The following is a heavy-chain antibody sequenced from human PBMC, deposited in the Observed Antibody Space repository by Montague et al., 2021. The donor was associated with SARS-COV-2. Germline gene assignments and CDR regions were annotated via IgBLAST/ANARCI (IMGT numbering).Heavy chain of an antibody. CDR3: AHRHYTVATPYFVS. D-gene: IGHD4-17*01. Sequence: PALVKPTQTLTLTCTFSGFSLSTSGVGVGWIRQPPGKAREWLALIYWDNDKRYSPPLKSRLTITKDTSKNQVVLTMTNMDPVDTATYYCAHRHYTVATPYFVSWGQGTLVTVSS. CDR2: IYWDNDK. V-gene: IGHV2-5*02. J-gene: IGHJ4*02. CDR1: GFSLSTSGVG.